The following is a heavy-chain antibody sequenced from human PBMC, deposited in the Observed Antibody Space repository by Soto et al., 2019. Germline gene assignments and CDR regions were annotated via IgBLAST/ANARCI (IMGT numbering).Heavy chain of an antibody. Sequence: QLQLQESGPGLVKPSETLSLTCTVSGDSITSSRHYWGWIRQPPGKGLECIANIYYDGNTYYNPSLKSRVAISLDTSKNQFSLRLNSVTAADTAVYYCARSSIEPRVFMYPFDSWGQGTLVTVSS. V-gene: IGHV4-39*01. CDR3: ARSSIEPRVFMYPFDS. D-gene: IGHD6-6*01. CDR1: GDSITSSRHY. J-gene: IGHJ4*02. CDR2: IYYDGNT.